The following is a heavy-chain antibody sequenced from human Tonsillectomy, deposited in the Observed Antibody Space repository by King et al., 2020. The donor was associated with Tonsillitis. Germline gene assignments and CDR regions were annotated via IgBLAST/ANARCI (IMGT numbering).Heavy chain of an antibody. CDR2: IYYSGST. CDR1: GGSISSSSYY. Sequence: QLQESGPGLVKPSETLSLTCTVSGGSISSSSYYWGWIRQPPRKGLEWIGSIYYSGSTYYNPSLKSRVTISVDTSKNQFSLKLSSVTAADTAVYYCARLRYSNYYYYYYMDVWGKGTTVTVSS. D-gene: IGHD4-11*01. J-gene: IGHJ6*03. CDR3: ARLRYSNYYYYYYMDV. V-gene: IGHV4-39*01.